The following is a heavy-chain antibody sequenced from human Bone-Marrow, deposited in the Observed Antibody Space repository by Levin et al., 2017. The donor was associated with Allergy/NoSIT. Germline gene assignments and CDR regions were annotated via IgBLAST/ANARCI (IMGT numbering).Heavy chain of an antibody. CDR3: AKDAVTSRIPGYYFDY. J-gene: IGHJ4*02. V-gene: IGHV3-23*01. CDR2: ISGSGDST. CDR1: GFTLNTHA. Sequence: GESLKISCAASGFTLNTHAMSWVRQAPGKGLEWVSVISGSGDSTYYTDSVKGRFTISSDSSKNTLYLRMNSLRAEDTAVYYCAKDAVTSRIPGYYFDYWGRGTQVTVSS. D-gene: IGHD4-17*01.